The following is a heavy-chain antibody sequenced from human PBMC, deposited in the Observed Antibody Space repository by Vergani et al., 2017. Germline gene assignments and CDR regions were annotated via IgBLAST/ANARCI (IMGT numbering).Heavy chain of an antibody. D-gene: IGHD1-26*01. V-gene: IGHV3-15*01. J-gene: IGHJ3*01. CDR3: ATHQVGGDFGGGTPDV. CDR1: GFTFSHTC. CDR2: IKSQVDGGTK. Sequence: EVHLVESGGSVVKPGGSLRLSCAASGFTFSHTCMSWLRQSPGKGLEWLGRIKSQVDGGTKEFATPVKARFTISRDDSRDMVYLQLNGLKTGDTGIYYCATHQVGGDFGGGTPDVWGQGTVVTVSS.